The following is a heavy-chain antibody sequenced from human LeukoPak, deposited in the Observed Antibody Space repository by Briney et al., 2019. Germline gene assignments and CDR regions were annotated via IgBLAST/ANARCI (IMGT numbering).Heavy chain of an antibody. Sequence: ASVKVSCKASGYTFTGYYMHWVRQAPGQGLEWMGRINPNSGGTNYAQKFQGRVTMTRDTSISTAYMELSRLRSDDTAVYYCARKPRITIFGVTQGRWDASDIWGQGTMVTVSS. CDR2: INPNSGGT. CDR1: GYTFTGYY. CDR3: ARKPRITIFGVTQGRWDASDI. V-gene: IGHV1-2*06. D-gene: IGHD3-3*01. J-gene: IGHJ3*02.